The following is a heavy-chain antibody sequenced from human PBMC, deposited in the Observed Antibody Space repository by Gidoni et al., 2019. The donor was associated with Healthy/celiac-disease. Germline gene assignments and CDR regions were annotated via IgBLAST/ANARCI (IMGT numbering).Heavy chain of an antibody. CDR1: GFSLSTSGVG. CDR3: AHTELSHPFDY. D-gene: IGHD1-7*01. V-gene: IGHV2-5*02. Sequence: QITLKESGPTLAKHTQTLTLNCTFSGFSLSTSGVGVGWIRQPPGKALEWLALIYWDDDKRYSPSLKSRLTITKDTSKNQVVLTMTNMDPVDTATYYCAHTELSHPFDYWGQGTLVTVSS. CDR2: IYWDDDK. J-gene: IGHJ4*02.